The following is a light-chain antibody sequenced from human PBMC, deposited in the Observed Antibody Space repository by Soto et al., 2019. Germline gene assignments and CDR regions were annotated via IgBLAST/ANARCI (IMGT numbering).Light chain of an antibody. J-gene: IGKJ5*01. CDR3: QQSYSMPPS. CDR1: QRIKSY. Sequence: DIQLTQSPSSLCAFVGDRVTLTCLASQRIKSYLYWYQHKPGKAPKLLIYGASSLQSGVPSRFSGSGSGTDFTLTISSLQPEDFATYYCQQSYSMPPSFGQGTRLEIK. CDR2: GAS. V-gene: IGKV1-39*01.